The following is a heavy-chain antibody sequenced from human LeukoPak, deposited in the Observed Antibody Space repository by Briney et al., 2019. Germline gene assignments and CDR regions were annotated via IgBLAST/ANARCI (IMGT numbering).Heavy chain of an antibody. CDR1: GFTFDDYA. Sequence: GGSLRLSCAASGFTFDDYAMHWVRQAPGKGLEWVSGISWNSNSIGYADSVKGRFTISRDNAKNSLYLQMNSLRAEDTALYYCAKDTRPMITFGGVIVEWGQGTLVTVSS. V-gene: IGHV3-9*01. J-gene: IGHJ4*02. D-gene: IGHD3-16*02. CDR2: ISWNSNSI. CDR3: AKDTRPMITFGGVIVE.